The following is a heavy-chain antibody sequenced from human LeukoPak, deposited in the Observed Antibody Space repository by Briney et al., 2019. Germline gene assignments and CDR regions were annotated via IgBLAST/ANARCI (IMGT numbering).Heavy chain of an antibody. CDR1: GGSISSYY. CDR3: ARQLWLRWFDP. Sequence: PSETLSLTCTVSGGSISSYYWSWIRQPPGKGLEWIGYIYYSGSTNYNPSLKSRVTISVDTSKNQFSLKLSSVTAADTAVYYCARQLWLRWFDPWSQGTLVTVSS. V-gene: IGHV4-59*08. CDR2: IYYSGST. D-gene: IGHD5-18*01. J-gene: IGHJ5*02.